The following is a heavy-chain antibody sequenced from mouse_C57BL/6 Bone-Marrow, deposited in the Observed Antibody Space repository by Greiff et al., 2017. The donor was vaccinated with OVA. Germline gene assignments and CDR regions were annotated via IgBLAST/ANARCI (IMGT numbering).Heavy chain of an antibody. V-gene: IGHV3-6*01. D-gene: IGHD1-1*01. CDR2: ISYDGSN. CDR3: AREGTTVVAGDY. J-gene: IGHJ2*01. Sequence: EESGPGLVKPSQSLSLTCSVTGYSITSGYYWNWIRQFPGNKLEWMGYISYDGSNNYNPSLKNRISITRDTSKNQFFLKLNSVTTEDTATYYCAREGTTVVAGDYWGQGTTLTVSS. CDR1: GYSITSGYY.